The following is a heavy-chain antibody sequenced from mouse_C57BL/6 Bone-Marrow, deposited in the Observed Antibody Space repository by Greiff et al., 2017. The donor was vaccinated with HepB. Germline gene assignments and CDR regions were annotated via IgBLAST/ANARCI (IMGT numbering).Heavy chain of an antibody. V-gene: IGHV1-67*01. CDR2: ISTYYGDA. D-gene: IGHD2-3*01. CDR1: GYTFTDYA. J-gene: IGHJ4*01. CDR3: ARWDDGLFYAMDY. Sequence: VKLMESGPELVRPGVSVKISCKGSGYTFTDYAMHWVKQSHAKSLEWIGVISTYYGDASYNQKFKDKATMTVDKSTSTAYMELARLTSEDSAVYYCARWDDGLFYAMDYWGQGTSVTVSS.